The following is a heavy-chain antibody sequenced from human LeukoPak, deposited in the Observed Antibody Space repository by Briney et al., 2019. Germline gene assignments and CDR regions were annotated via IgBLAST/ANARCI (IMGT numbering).Heavy chain of an antibody. CDR2: IYHSGST. D-gene: IGHD3-3*01. CDR1: GYSISSGYY. J-gene: IGHJ5*02. Sequence: SETLSLTCTVSGYSISSGYYWGWIRQPPGKGLEWIGSIYHSGSTYYNPSFKSRVTISVDTSKNQFSLKLSSVTAADTAVYYCAREEDAIFGVVIQYNWFDPWGQGTLVTVSS. V-gene: IGHV4-38-2*02. CDR3: AREEDAIFGVVIQYNWFDP.